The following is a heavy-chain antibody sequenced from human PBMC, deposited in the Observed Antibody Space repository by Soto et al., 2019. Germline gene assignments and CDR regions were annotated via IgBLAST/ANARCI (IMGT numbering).Heavy chain of an antibody. CDR2: ISSSSSTI. J-gene: IGHJ5*02. CDR3: ARRALNSNYSWFDP. D-gene: IGHD4-4*01. V-gene: IGHV3-48*01. CDR1: GFTFSSYS. Sequence: GGSLRLSCAASGFTFSSYSMNWVRQAPGKGLEWVSYISSSSSTIYYADSVKGRFTISRDNAKNSLYLQMNSLRAEDTAVYYCARRALNSNYSWFDPWGQGTLVTVSS.